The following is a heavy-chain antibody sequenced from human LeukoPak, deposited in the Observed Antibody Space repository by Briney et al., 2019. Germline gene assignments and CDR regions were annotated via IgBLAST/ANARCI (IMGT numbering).Heavy chain of an antibody. CDR3: ARVPHSVEGSMKAVFIHYFDY. V-gene: IGHV4-38-2*02. D-gene: IGHD3-22*01. CDR1: GYSISSGNY. CDR2: IYHSGTT. J-gene: IGHJ4*02. Sequence: SETLSLTCTVSGYSISSGNYWGWIRQPPGKGLEWIGSIYHSGTTHYNPSLKSRVTISVDTSRNQFSLKLTSVTAADTAVYYCARVPHSVEGSMKAVFIHYFDYWGQGSLVTVSS.